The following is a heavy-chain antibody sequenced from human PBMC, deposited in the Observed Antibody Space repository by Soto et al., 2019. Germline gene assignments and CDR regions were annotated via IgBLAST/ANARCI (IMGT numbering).Heavy chain of an antibody. Sequence: QVQLQESGPGLVKPSQTLSLTCTVSGGSISSGGYYWSWIRQHPGKGLEWIGYMYYSGSTYYNPSLNSRITISVDTSKKPFSLKLSSVTAADPAVYYCARGVTMVRGVGLFYFDYWGQGTLVTVSS. CDR2: MYYSGST. D-gene: IGHD3-10*01. CDR3: ARGVTMVRGVGLFYFDY. CDR1: GGSISSGGYY. V-gene: IGHV4-31*03. J-gene: IGHJ4*02.